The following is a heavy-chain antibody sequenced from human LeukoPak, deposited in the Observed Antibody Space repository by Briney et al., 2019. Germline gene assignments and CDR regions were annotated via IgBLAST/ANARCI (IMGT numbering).Heavy chain of an antibody. J-gene: IGHJ4*02. CDR1: GYTFTGYY. V-gene: IGHV1-2*02. D-gene: IGHD2-2*01. CDR3: ARDVGEYCSSTNCYASHY. Sequence: ASVKVSCKASGYTFTGYYMHWVRQAPGQGLEWMGWINPNSGGTNYAQNFQGRVTMTRDTPIRTAYMELSRLRSDDTAVYYCARDVGEYCSSTNCYASHYWGQGTLVTVSS. CDR2: INPNSGGT.